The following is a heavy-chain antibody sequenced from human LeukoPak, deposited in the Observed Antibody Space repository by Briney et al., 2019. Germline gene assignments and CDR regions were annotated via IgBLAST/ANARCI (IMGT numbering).Heavy chain of an antibody. D-gene: IGHD6-13*01. CDR1: GGSISSSSYY. J-gene: IGHJ5*02. CDR3: ARHRIAAAGTRWFDP. Sequence: KPSETLSLTCTVSGGSISSSSYYWGWIRQSPGTGLEWNGSIYYSGSTYYNPSLKSRVTISVDTSKNQFSLKLSSVTAADTAVYYCARHRIAAAGTRWFDPWGQGTLVTVSS. CDR2: IYYSGST. V-gene: IGHV4-39*01.